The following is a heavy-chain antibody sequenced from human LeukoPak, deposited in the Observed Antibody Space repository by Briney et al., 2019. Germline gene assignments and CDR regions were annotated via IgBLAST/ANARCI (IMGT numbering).Heavy chain of an antibody. V-gene: IGHV3-74*01. J-gene: IGHJ6*03. CDR2: INNDGSST. CDR3: ARVARGDYYYYYMDV. CDR1: GFTLSSYW. D-gene: IGHD3-10*01. Sequence: GGSLRLSCGVSGFTLSSYWMHWVRQAPGKGLVWVSHINNDGSSTSYADSVQGRFTISRDNAKNTLYLQMNSLRAEDTALYYCARVARGDYYYYYMDVWGKGTTVTVSS.